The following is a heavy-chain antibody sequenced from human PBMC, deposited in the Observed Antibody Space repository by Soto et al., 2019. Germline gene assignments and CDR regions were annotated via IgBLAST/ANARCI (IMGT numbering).Heavy chain of an antibody. V-gene: IGHV3-23*01. Sequence: GGSLRLSCAASGFTFSSYAMSWVCQAPGKGLEWVSVISANGDYTYYADSVKGRFTISRDNSKNTLFLQMNSLRAEDSAVYYCARRFLPGSLSLGMDVWGQGTTVTVSS. CDR2: ISANGDYT. D-gene: IGHD3-9*01. CDR3: ARRFLPGSLSLGMDV. J-gene: IGHJ6*02. CDR1: GFTFSSYA.